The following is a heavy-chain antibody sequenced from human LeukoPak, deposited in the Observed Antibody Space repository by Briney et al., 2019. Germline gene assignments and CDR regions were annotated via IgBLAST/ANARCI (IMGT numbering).Heavy chain of an antibody. CDR2: IYPGDSDT. J-gene: IGHJ5*02. Sequence: GESLKISCKGSGYSFTSYWIGWVRQMPGKGLEWMGNIYPGDSDTRYSPSFQGQVTISADKSISTAYLQWSSLKASDTAMYYCARRAYCSSTSCYASDPWGQGTLVTVSS. CDR3: ARRAYCSSTSCYASDP. D-gene: IGHD2-2*01. V-gene: IGHV5-51*01. CDR1: GYSFTSYW.